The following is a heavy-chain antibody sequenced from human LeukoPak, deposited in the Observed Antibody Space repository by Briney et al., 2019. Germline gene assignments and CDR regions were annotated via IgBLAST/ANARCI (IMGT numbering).Heavy chain of an antibody. CDR1: GFTFSSYA. V-gene: IGHV3-23*01. D-gene: IGHD6-13*01. J-gene: IGHJ5*02. CDR2: ISGSGGST. Sequence: PGGSLRLSFAASGFTFSSYAMSWVRQAPGKGLEWVSAISGSGGSTYYADSVKGRFTISRDNSKNTLYLQMNSLRAEDTAVYYCAKGYSSSWYNWFDPWGQGTLVTVSS. CDR3: AKGYSSSWYNWFDP.